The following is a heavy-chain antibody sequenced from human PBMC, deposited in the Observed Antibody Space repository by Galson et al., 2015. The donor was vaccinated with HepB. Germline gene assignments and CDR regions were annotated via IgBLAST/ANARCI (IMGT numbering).Heavy chain of an antibody. CDR1: GFSLTTSGMC. CDR3: ARISEPSKSYFDY. V-gene: IGHV2-70*01. J-gene: IGHJ4*02. D-gene: IGHD1-26*01. Sequence: PALVKPTQTLTLTCTFSGFSLTTSGMCVTWIRQPPGKALEWLALIDWDDDTYYNTSLETRLTVSTGTSKNQVVLTMTNMDPEDPATYYCARISEPSKSYFDYWGQGTLVTVSS. CDR2: IDWDDDT.